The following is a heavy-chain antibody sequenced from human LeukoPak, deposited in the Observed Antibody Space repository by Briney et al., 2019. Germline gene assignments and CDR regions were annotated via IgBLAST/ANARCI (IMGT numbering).Heavy chain of an antibody. D-gene: IGHD2-2*01. CDR3: AKVEGYCSSTSCRKDFDY. CDR1: GYTFTDYF. CDR2: INPNSGGT. V-gene: IGHV1-2*02. J-gene: IGHJ4*02. Sequence: ASVKVSCKASGYTFTDYFMHWVRQAPGQGLEWMGWINPNSGGTNYAQKFQGRVTMTRDTSISTAYMELSSLGSDDTAVYYCAKVEGYCSSTSCRKDFDYWGQGTLVTVSS.